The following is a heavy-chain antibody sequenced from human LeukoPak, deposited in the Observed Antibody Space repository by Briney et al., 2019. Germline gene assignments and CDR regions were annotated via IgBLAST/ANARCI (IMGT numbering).Heavy chain of an antibody. D-gene: IGHD4-17*01. Sequence: PSEALSLTCTVSGGSISSHYYYWSWVRQPAGKGLEWIGRIHTSGSTNYNPSLKSRVTMSVDTSKSQLSLKMTSVTAADTAVYYCARDQGYGDPFDYWGQGTLVTVSS. CDR3: ARDQGYGDPFDY. V-gene: IGHV4-61*02. CDR1: GGSISSHYYY. CDR2: IHTSGST. J-gene: IGHJ4*02.